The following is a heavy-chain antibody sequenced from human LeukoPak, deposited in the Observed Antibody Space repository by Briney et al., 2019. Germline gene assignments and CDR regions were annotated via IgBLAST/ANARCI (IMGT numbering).Heavy chain of an antibody. J-gene: IGHJ6*03. CDR3: AKAADFGVVYYYYYYMDV. CDR1: GFTFSSYG. Sequence: GGSLRLSCAASGFTFSSYGMSWVRQAPGKGLEWASAISGSGGSTYYADSVKGRFTISRDNSKNTLYLQMNSLRAEDTAVYYCAKAADFGVVYYYYYYMDVWGKGTTVTVSS. V-gene: IGHV3-23*01. CDR2: ISGSGGST. D-gene: IGHD3-3*01.